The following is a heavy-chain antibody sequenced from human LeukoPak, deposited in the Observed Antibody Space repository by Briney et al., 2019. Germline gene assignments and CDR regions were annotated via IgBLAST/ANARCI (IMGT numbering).Heavy chain of an antibody. V-gene: IGHV1-69*05. Sequence: SVKVSCKSSGGTFSSYAISWVRQAPAQGLEWMGGIIPIFGRGNYAHKFQGRVTITTDESTSTASMELSSVRSEETAVYYCARGQPYYYDSSGYQYSHDAFDIWGQGTMVTVSS. CDR1: GGTFSSYA. J-gene: IGHJ3*02. CDR2: IIPIFGRG. D-gene: IGHD3-22*01. CDR3: ARGQPYYYDSSGYQYSHDAFDI.